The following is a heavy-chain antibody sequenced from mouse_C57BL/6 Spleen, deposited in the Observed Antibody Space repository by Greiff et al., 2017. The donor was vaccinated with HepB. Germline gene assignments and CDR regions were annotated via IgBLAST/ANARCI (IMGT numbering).Heavy chain of an antibody. CDR3: GRSFCYGAMDD. CDR2: INPGSGGT. CDR1: GYAFTNYL. J-gene: IGHJ4*01. V-gene: IGHV1-54*01. Sequence: QVQLQQSGAELVRPGTSVKVSCKASGYAFTNYLIEWVKQRPGQGLGWIGVINPGSGGTNYNEKFKGKATLTADKSSSTAYMQLSSLTSEDSAVSFGGRSFCYGAMDDWGQGTAVTGSS. D-gene: IGHD2-1*01.